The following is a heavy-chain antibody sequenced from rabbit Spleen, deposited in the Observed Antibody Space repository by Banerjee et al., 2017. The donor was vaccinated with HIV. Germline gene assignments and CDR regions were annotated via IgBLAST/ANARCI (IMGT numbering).Heavy chain of an antibody. J-gene: IGHJ6*01. V-gene: IGHV1S40*01. CDR2: IDSGSSGFT. CDR3: ARDTSSSFSSYGMDL. Sequence: QSLEESGGDLVKPGASLTLTCTASEVSFSYSSYMCWVRQAPGKGLEWIACIDSGSSGFTYYATWAKGRFTCSKTSSTTVTLQMTRLTAADTATYFCARDTSSSFSSYGMDLWGQGTLVTVS. D-gene: IGHD1-1*01. CDR1: EVSFSYSSY.